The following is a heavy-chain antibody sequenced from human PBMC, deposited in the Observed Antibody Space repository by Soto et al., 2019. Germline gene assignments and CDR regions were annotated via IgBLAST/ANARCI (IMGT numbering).Heavy chain of an antibody. Sequence: QITLKESGPTLVKPTQTLTLTCTFSGFSLSTSGVGVGWIRQPPGKALEWLALIYWDDDKRYSPSLKSRLTINKDTSKNQVVLTMTNMVPVDTATYYCAHSRYDSSASDYWGQGTLVTVSS. CDR2: IYWDDDK. J-gene: IGHJ4*02. CDR3: AHSRYDSSASDY. CDR1: GFSLSTSGVG. V-gene: IGHV2-5*02. D-gene: IGHD3-22*01.